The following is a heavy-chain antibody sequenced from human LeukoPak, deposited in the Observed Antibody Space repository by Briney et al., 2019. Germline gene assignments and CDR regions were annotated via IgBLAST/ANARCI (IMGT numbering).Heavy chain of an antibody. CDR3: ARVDAAAADLTFDY. D-gene: IGHD6-13*01. V-gene: IGHV3-48*01. CDR1: GFTFSSYS. Sequence: PGGSLRPSCAASGFTFSSYSMNWVRQAPGKGLEWVSYISSSSSTIYYADSVKGRFTISRDNAKNSLYLQMNSLRAEDTAVYYCARVDAAAADLTFDYWGQGTLVTVSS. J-gene: IGHJ4*02. CDR2: ISSSSSTI.